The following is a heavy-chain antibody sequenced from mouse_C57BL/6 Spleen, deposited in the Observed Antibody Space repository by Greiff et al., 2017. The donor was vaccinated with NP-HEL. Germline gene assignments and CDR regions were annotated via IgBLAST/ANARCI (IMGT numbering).Heavy chain of an antibody. CDR1: GYAFTNYL. Sequence: QVQLKESGAELVRPGTSVKVSCKASGYAFTNYLIEWVKQRPGQGLEWIGVINPGSGGTNYNEKFKGKATLTADKSSSTAYMQLSSLTSEDSAVYFCARSNQLGPFDYWGQGTTLTVSS. CDR3: ARSNQLGPFDY. D-gene: IGHD4-1*02. V-gene: IGHV1-54*01. J-gene: IGHJ2*01. CDR2: INPGSGGT.